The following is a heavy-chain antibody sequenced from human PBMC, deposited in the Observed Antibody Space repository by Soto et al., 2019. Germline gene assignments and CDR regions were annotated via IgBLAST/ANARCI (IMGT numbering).Heavy chain of an antibody. CDR1: GFTFSSYA. Sequence: EVQLLESGGGLVQPGGSLRLSCAASGFTFSSYAMSWVRQAPGKGLEWVSVISGSGDRTYYADSVRGRFTISRDNSKNKLYLQMNSLRAEDTAVYSCAKDRDGAAAGPTKFYGMDVWGQGTTVTVSS. D-gene: IGHD6-13*01. CDR3: AKDRDGAAAGPTKFYGMDV. J-gene: IGHJ6*02. V-gene: IGHV3-23*01. CDR2: ISGSGDRT.